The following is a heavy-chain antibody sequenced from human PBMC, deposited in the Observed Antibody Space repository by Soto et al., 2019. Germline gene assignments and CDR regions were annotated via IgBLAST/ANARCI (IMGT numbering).Heavy chain of an antibody. D-gene: IGHD3-10*01. CDR3: ARNVGSSGSSGWFDI. Sequence: QVQLVESGGGVVQPGRSLTLSCVASGFTLSNYGMHWVRQAPGMGLEWVAVIWYDGTSTYSADSGQGRFSISSDNSKNTRSLRMSSLRAEDTAGYYCARNVGSSGSSGWFDIWGQGTLVTVSS. V-gene: IGHV3-33*01. J-gene: IGHJ5*02. CDR1: GFTLSNYG. CDR2: IWYDGTST.